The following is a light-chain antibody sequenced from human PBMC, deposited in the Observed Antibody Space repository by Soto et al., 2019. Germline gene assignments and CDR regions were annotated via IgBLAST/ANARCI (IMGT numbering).Light chain of an antibody. Sequence: DIVLTQSPGTLSLSPGERATLSCRASQSVSSSYLGWYQQKPGQAPRLLISGATSRATGIPARFSGSRSGTEFTLTISRMEPEDFAVYYCQQYDSSPLTFGGGTKVEIK. CDR2: GAT. V-gene: IGKV3-20*01. CDR3: QQYDSSPLT. CDR1: QSVSSSY. J-gene: IGKJ4*01.